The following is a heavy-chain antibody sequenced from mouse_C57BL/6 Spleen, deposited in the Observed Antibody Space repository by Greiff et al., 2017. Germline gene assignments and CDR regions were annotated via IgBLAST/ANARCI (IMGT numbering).Heavy chain of an antibody. CDR2: IYPGSGST. CDR1: GYTFTSYW. CDR3: ARSKLGRGIGDY. Sequence: VQLQQPGAELVKPGASVKMSCKASGYTFTSYWITWVKQRPGQGLEWIGDIYPGSGSTNYNEKFKSKATLTVDTSSSTAYMQLSSLTSEDSAVYYCARSKLGRGIGDYWGQGTTLTVSS. V-gene: IGHV1-55*01. D-gene: IGHD4-1*01. J-gene: IGHJ2*01.